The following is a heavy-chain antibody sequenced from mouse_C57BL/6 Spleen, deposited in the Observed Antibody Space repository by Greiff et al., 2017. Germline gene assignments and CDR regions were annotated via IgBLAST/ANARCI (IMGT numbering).Heavy chain of an antibody. V-gene: IGHV1-42*01. CDR2: INPSTGGT. CDR3: ARVDYYGSSYFDY. CDR1: GYSFTGYY. Sequence: VQLQQSGPELVKPGASVKISCKASGYSFTGYYMNWVKQSPEKSLEWIGEINPSTGGTTYNQKFKAKATLTVDKSSSTAYMQLKSLTSEDSAVYYCARVDYYGSSYFDYWGQGTTLTVSS. J-gene: IGHJ2*01. D-gene: IGHD1-1*01.